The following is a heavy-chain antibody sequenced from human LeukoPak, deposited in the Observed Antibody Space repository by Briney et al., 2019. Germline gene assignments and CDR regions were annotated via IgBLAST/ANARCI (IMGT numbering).Heavy chain of an antibody. J-gene: IGHJ4*02. CDR1: GFTFSSYA. Sequence: GRSLRLSCAASGFTFSSYAMSWVRQAPGNGLEWVSTIGGSGGISYYADSVTGRFTIPRDNSKNTLYLQMNSLLAEDTAVYYCARGYYNPDYWGQGTLVTVSS. CDR2: IGGSGGIS. V-gene: IGHV3-23*01. CDR3: ARGYYNPDY. D-gene: IGHD5-24*01.